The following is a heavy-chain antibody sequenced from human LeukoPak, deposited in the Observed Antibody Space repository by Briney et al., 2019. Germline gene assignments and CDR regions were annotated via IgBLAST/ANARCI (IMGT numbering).Heavy chain of an antibody. V-gene: IGHV3-23*01. CDR3: ARVDYDFWSGYYTGYYYGMDV. J-gene: IGHJ6*02. CDR2: ISGSGGST. D-gene: IGHD3-3*01. Sequence: PGGSLRLSCAASGFTFSSYAMSWVRQAPGKGLEWVSVISGSGGSTYYADSVKGRFTISRDNSKNTLYLQMNSLRAEDTAVYYCARVDYDFWSGYYTGYYYGMDVWGQGTTVTVSS. CDR1: GFTFSSYA.